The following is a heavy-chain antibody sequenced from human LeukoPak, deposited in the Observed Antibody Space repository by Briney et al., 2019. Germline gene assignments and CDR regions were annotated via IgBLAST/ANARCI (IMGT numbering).Heavy chain of an antibody. V-gene: IGHV4-31*03. CDR3: ARAQLNLLVDFGMDV. CDR1: GGSISRGGYY. D-gene: IGHD6-13*01. CDR2: IYYSGST. Sequence: SQTLSLTCTVSGGSISRGGYYWSWIRQPPGKGLEWIGYIYYSGSTSYNPSLKSRVTLSVDTSKNPFSLKLSSVTAADTAVYYCARAQLNLLVDFGMDVWGQGTTVTVSS. J-gene: IGHJ6*02.